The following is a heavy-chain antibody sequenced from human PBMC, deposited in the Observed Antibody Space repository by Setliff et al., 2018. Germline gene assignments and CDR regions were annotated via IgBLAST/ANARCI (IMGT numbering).Heavy chain of an antibody. D-gene: IGHD2-21*01. CDR2: IKEDGSQR. CDR1: GFTFSTYY. Sequence: GGSLRLSCAASGFTFSTYYMHWVRQPPGKGLEWVANIKEDGSQRNYVDAVRGRFTVSRDNARNLLYLQMNSLRVDDTAVYYCSSYLVSWGQGALVTVSS. V-gene: IGHV3-7*01. CDR3: SSYLVS. J-gene: IGHJ4*02.